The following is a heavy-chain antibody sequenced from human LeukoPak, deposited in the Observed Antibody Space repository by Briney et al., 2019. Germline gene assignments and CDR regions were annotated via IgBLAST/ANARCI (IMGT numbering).Heavy chain of an antibody. CDR3: ARRRGSGSSRFDY. J-gene: IGHJ4*02. D-gene: IGHD3-10*01. Sequence: SETLSLTCTVSGGSISSSSYYWSWIRQPPGKGLEWIGEINHSGSTNYNPSLKSRVTISVDTSKNQFSLKLSSVTAADTAVYYCARRRGSGSSRFDYWGQGTLVTVSS. V-gene: IGHV4-39*07. CDR2: INHSGST. CDR1: GGSISSSSYY.